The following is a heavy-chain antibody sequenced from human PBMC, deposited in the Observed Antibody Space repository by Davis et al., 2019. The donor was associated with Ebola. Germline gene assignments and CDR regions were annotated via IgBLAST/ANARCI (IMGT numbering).Heavy chain of an antibody. CDR1: GGSFSGYY. CDR3: ARTTVTTFGYYYGMDV. V-gene: IGHV4-34*01. D-gene: IGHD4-11*01. CDR2: INHSGST. J-gene: IGHJ6*02. Sequence: PSETLSLTCAVYGGSFSGYYWSWIRQPPGKGLEWIGEINHSGSTNYNPSLKSRVTISVDTSKNQFSLKLSSVTAADTAVYYCARTTVTTFGYYYGMDVWGQGTTVTVSS.